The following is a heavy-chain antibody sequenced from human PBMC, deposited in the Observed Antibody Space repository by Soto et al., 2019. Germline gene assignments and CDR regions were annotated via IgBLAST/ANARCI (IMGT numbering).Heavy chain of an antibody. V-gene: IGHV3-21*01. CDR3: ARIIVATTNPFDY. CDR1: GFTFSSYS. Sequence: GGSLRLSCAASGFTFSSYSMNWVRQAPGKGLEWVSSISSSSSYIYYADSVKGRFTISRDNAKNSLYLQMNSLRAEDTAVYYCARIIVATTNPFDYWGQGTLVTVSS. D-gene: IGHD5-12*01. J-gene: IGHJ4*02. CDR2: ISSSSSYI.